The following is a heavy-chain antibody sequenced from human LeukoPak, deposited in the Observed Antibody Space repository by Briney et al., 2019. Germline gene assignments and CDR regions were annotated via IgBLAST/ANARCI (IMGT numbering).Heavy chain of an antibody. CDR1: GFTFSSYG. D-gene: IGHD6-13*01. J-gene: IGHJ4*02. V-gene: IGHV3-33*01. Sequence: PGGSLRLSCAASGFTFSSYGMRWVRQAPGKGLGWGAVIWYDGSNKYSADSVKGRFTISRDNSKNTLYLQMSSLRAEDTAVYYCARDISSSWYGPPDYWGQGTLVTVSS. CDR3: ARDISSSWYGPPDY. CDR2: IWYDGSNK.